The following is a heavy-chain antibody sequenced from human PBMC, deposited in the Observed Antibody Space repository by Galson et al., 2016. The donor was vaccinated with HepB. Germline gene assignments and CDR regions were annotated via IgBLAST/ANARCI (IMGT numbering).Heavy chain of an antibody. CDR3: AQRDSSGWYWAFDY. V-gene: IGHV2-5*02. CDR1: GFSLTTSGVA. CDR2: IYWDGDK. J-gene: IGHJ4*02. D-gene: IGHD6-19*01. Sequence: PALVKPTQTLTLTCTFSGFSLTTSGVAVGWIRQPPGKALEWLGIIYWDGDKAYSPSLKSRLNITKDTSKNQVVLTMTNMDPVDTATYFCAQRDSSGWYWAFDYWGQGTLVTVSS.